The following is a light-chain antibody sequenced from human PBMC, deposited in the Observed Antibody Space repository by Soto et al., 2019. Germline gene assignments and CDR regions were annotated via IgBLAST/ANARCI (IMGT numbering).Light chain of an antibody. CDR2: DAS. J-gene: IGKJ4*01. CDR1: QSVSSSH. V-gene: IGKV3-20*01. Sequence: EIVLTQSPGTLSLSPGERATLSCRASQSVSSSHLAWYQQKPGQAPRLLIYDASSRATGIPERFSGSGSGTDFTLTISRLEPEDFAVYYCQQYGSTPLTLGGGTKVEIK. CDR3: QQYGSTPLT.